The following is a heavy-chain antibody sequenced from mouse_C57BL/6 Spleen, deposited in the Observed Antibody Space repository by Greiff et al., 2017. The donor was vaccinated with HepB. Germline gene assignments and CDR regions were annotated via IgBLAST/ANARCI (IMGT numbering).Heavy chain of an antibody. Sequence: VQLKQSGPELVKPGASVKMSCKASGYTFTDYNMHWVKQSHGKSLEWIGYINPNNGGTSYNQKFKGKATLTVNKSSRPAYMELRSLTSEDSAVYYCARTPMVTTGYYFDYWGQGTTLTVSS. D-gene: IGHD2-2*01. V-gene: IGHV1-22*01. J-gene: IGHJ2*01. CDR3: ARTPMVTTGYYFDY. CDR2: INPNNGGT. CDR1: GYTFTDYN.